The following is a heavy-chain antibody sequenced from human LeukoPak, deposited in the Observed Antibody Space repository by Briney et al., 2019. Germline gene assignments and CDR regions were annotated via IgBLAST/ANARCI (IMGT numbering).Heavy chain of an antibody. CDR3: ARDTEGYDFWSGYYGAFDI. CDR1: GYSITSGYY. Sequence: PSETLSLTCSVSGYSITSGYYWGWIRQPPGKGLEWIGSIYHTGNTFYDPSFNSRVTISVDTSKNQFSLKLSSVTAADTAVYYCARDTEGYDFWSGYYGAFDIWGQGTMITVSS. CDR2: IYHTGNT. V-gene: IGHV4-38-2*02. D-gene: IGHD3-3*01. J-gene: IGHJ3*02.